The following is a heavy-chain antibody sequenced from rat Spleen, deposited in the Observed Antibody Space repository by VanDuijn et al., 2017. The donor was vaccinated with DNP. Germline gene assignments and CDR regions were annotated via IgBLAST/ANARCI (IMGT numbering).Heavy chain of an antibody. V-gene: IGHV2-72*01. D-gene: IGHD1-11*01. CDR3: AKGPNYGGWSDYFDY. CDR2: IWSGGYT. CDR1: GFSLTSNG. Sequence: QVKLKESGPGLMQPSETLSLTCTVSGFSLTSNGVGWVRQPLGKGLVRMGTIWSGGYTNYNSSHKSRLSISIDTSKSQVYLKMNSLQTEDTAIYYCAKGPNYGGWSDYFDYWGQGVMVTVSS. J-gene: IGHJ2*01.